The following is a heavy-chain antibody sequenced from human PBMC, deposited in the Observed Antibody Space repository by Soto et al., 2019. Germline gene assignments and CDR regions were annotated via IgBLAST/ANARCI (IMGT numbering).Heavy chain of an antibody. Sequence: ASVKVSCKASGYTFTGYYMHWVRQAPGQGLEWMGWINPNSGGTNYAQKFQGWVTMTRDTSISTAYMELSRLRSDDTAVYYCARGRRNCSGGSCYGYYYYYGMDVWGQGTTVTVYS. CDR2: INPNSGGT. CDR3: ARGRRNCSGGSCYGYYYYYGMDV. V-gene: IGHV1-2*04. CDR1: GYTFTGYY. J-gene: IGHJ6*02. D-gene: IGHD2-15*01.